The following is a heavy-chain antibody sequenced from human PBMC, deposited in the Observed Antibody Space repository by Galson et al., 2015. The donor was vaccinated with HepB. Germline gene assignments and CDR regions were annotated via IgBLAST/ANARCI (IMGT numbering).Heavy chain of an antibody. CDR1: GYTFTDYY. Sequence: SVKVSCKASGYTFTDYYIHWVRQAPGQRLEWMGWVNTNSGGTNHAQKFQDWVTMASDTSFSTAYMELSRLKSDDTAIYYCARSLPNYKYGMDVWGQGTTVIVSS. V-gene: IGHV1-2*04. CDR3: ARSLPNYKYGMDV. D-gene: IGHD3-10*01. CDR2: VNTNSGGT. J-gene: IGHJ6*02.